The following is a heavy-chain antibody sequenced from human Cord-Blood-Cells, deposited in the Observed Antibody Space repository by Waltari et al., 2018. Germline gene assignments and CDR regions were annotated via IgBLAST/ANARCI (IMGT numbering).Heavy chain of an antibody. CDR2: ISYDGSNK. D-gene: IGHD1-7*01. CDR1: GFTFSSYA. CDR3: AREVELVVDY. Sequence: QVQLVESGGGVVQPGRSLSLSCAAAGFTFSSYALPWVRQAPGKGLEWVAVISYDGSNKYYADSVKGRFTISRDNSKNTLYLQMNSLRAEDTAVYYCAREVELVVDYWGQGTLVTVSS. V-gene: IGHV3-30*04. J-gene: IGHJ4*02.